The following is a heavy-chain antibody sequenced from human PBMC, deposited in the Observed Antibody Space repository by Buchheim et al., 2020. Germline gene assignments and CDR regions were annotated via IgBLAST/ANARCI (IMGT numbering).Heavy chain of an antibody. Sequence: EVQLLESGGGLVQPGGSLRLSCAASGFTFSSYAMSWVRQAPEKGLEWVSVISGSGGSTYYADSVKGRFTLSRDNSKNTMYLQMNSLRAEETAVYYCAKDFLGQWELLNWGQGTL. CDR2: ISGSGGST. V-gene: IGHV3-23*01. J-gene: IGHJ4*02. CDR3: AKDFLGQWELLN. CDR1: GFTFSSYA. D-gene: IGHD1-26*01.